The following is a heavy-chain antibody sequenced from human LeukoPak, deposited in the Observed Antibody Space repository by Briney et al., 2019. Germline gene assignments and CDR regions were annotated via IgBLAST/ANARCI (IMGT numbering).Heavy chain of an antibody. CDR2: IDPSGGGT. V-gene: IGHV1-46*01. Sequence: ASVKVSCKASGYTFTSYYMHSVRQAPGQGLEWMGIIDPSGGGTSYAQKFQGRVTMTRDTSTSTVYMELSSLRSEDTAVYYCARGHSYGSSWYYFDYWGQGTLVTVSS. J-gene: IGHJ4*02. D-gene: IGHD6-13*01. CDR1: GYTFTSYY. CDR3: ARGHSYGSSWYYFDY.